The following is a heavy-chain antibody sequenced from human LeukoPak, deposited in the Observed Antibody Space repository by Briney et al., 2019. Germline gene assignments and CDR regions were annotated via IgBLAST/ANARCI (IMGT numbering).Heavy chain of an antibody. CDR1: GGSFSGYY. Sequence: SETLSLTCAVSGGSFSGYYRSWIRQPPGKGLEWIGEINHSGSTNYNPSLKSRVTISVDTSKNQFSLKLSSVTAADTAVYYCARLDYGDYSGYYGMDVWGQGTTVTVSS. CDR3: ARLDYGDYSGYYGMDV. J-gene: IGHJ6*02. CDR2: INHSGST. D-gene: IGHD4-17*01. V-gene: IGHV4-34*01.